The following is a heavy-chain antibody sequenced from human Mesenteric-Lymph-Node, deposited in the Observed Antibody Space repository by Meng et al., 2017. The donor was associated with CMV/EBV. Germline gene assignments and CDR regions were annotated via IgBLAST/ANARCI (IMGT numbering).Heavy chain of an antibody. Sequence: GGSLRLSCKGSGYSFTSYWIGWVRQMPGKGLEWMGIIYPGDSDTRYSPSFQGQVTISADKSISTAYLQWSSLKASDTAMYYCARKDSSSVDYWGQGTLVTVSS. CDR2: IYPGDSDT. J-gene: IGHJ4*02. D-gene: IGHD6-6*01. V-gene: IGHV5-51*01. CDR3: ARKDSSSVDY. CDR1: GYSFTSYW.